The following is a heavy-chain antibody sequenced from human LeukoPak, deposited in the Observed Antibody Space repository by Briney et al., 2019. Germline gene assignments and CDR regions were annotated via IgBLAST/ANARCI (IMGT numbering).Heavy chain of an antibody. CDR2: ISGSGGST. CDR3: AKPNILRYFDWFSGYFDN. J-gene: IGHJ4*02. D-gene: IGHD3-9*01. Sequence: PGGSLRLSCAASGFTFSSYAMSWVRQAPGKGLEWVSAISGSGGSTYYADSVKGRFTISRDNSKNTLYLQMNSLRAEDTAVYYCAKPNILRYFDWFSGYFDNWGQGTLVTVSS. V-gene: IGHV3-23*01. CDR1: GFTFSSYA.